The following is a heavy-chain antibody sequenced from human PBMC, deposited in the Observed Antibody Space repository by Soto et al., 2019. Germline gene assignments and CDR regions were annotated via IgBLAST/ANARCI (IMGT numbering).Heavy chain of an antibody. CDR3: ARAAKGDYYYYYYMDV. CDR2: ISAYNGNT. V-gene: IGHV1-18*01. J-gene: IGHJ6*03. CDR1: GYTFTSYG. Sequence: ASVKVSCKAPGYTFTSYGISWVRQAPGQGLEWMGWISAYNGNTNYAQKLQGRVTMTTDTSTSTAYMELRSLRSDDTAVYYCARAAKGDYYYYYYMDVWGKGTTVTVSS.